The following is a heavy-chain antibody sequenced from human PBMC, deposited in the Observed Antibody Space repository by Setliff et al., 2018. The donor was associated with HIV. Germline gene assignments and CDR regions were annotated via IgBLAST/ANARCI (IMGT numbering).Heavy chain of an antibody. CDR3: ARKQQVRWAWMPSHYNYGLDV. CDR1: GEPFSNYY. V-gene: IGHV4-34*01. CDR2: IDHGGST. Sequence: SETLSLTCTVYGEPFSNYYWSWIRQPPGKGIEWIGEIDHGGSTRYNPSLKSRITMSVDTSKNQFSLRLSSVTAADTAVCYCARKQQVRWAWMPSHYNYGLDVWGPGTTVTVSS. D-gene: IGHD1-1*01. J-gene: IGHJ6*02.